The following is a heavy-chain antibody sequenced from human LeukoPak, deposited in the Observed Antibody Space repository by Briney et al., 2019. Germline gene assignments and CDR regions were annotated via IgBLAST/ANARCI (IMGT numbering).Heavy chain of an antibody. CDR2: INPNSGDT. J-gene: IGHJ4*02. CDR1: GYTFTGYY. CDR3: ATQRGSYLWGTDFDY. V-gene: IGHV1-2*02. Sequence: ASVKVSCKASGYTFTGYYMHWVRQALGQGLEWMGWINPNSGDTKYAQKFQGRVTMTRDTSISTAYMELCSLTSDDTAVYYCATQRGSYLWGTDFDYWGQGTLVTVSS. D-gene: IGHD3-16*01.